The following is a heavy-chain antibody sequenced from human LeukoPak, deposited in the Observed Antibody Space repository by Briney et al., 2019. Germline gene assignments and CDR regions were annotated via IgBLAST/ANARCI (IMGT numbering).Heavy chain of an antibody. J-gene: IGHJ1*01. D-gene: IGHD6-6*01. CDR3: ATTLQLGPRAEYFQH. CDR1: GGSIRTYF. Sequence: PSETLSLTCTVSGGSIRTYFWSWIRQPPGKGLEWIGYISYSGSTNYNPSLKSRVTISVDTSKNQFSLKLSSVTAADTAVYYCATTLQLGPRAEYFQHWGQGTLVTVSS. V-gene: IGHV4-59*01. CDR2: ISYSGST.